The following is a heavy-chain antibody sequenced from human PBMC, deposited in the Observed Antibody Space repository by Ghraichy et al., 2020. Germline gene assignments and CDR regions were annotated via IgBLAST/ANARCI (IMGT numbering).Heavy chain of an antibody. CDR1: GGTFSSYA. J-gene: IGHJ6*03. CDR3: ARSSHYYGSGSYLSSPPFYYYMDV. D-gene: IGHD3-10*01. V-gene: IGHV1-69*13. CDR2: IIPIFGTA. Sequence: SVKVSCKASGGTFSSYAISWVRQAPGQGLEWMGGIIPIFGTANYAQKFQGRVTITADESTSTAYMELSSLRSEDTAVYYCARSSHYYGSGSYLSSPPFYYYMDVWGKGTTVTVSS.